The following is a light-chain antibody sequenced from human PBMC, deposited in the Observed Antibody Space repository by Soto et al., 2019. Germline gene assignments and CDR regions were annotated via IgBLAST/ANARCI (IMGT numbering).Light chain of an antibody. CDR3: MQNLQTPYT. V-gene: IGKV2-28*01. J-gene: IGKJ3*01. Sequence: DIVMTQSPLSLPVTPGEPASISCKSSQSRLHSDGDNYLEWYVQKAGQSPQLLIYLVSHRASGVPYRLSGSGSGTDFTLKISKEEADDVGVYYCMQNLQTPYTFGPGTKVEIK. CDR1: QSRLHSDGDNY. CDR2: LVS.